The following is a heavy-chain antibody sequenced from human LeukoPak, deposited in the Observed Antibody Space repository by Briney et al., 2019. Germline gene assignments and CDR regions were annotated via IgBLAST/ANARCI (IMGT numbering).Heavy chain of an antibody. Sequence: PSETLSLTCTVSGGSISSSRYYWGWLRQPPGKGLEWIGNIYYSGSTYYNPSLKSRVTIFVDTSKNHVSLKVNSVTAADTAVYYCAGLDNSGYYTLDYWGQGTLVTVSS. J-gene: IGHJ4*02. CDR1: GGSISSSRYY. CDR2: IYYSGST. D-gene: IGHD3-22*01. V-gene: IGHV4-39*02. CDR3: AGLDNSGYYTLDY.